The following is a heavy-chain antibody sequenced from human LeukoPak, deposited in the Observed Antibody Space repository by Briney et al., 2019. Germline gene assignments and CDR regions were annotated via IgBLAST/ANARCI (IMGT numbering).Heavy chain of an antibody. CDR2: IYYSGST. V-gene: IGHV4-30-4*08. CDR1: GGSISNYY. D-gene: IGHD2-2*01. J-gene: IGHJ5*02. Sequence: SETLSLTCVVSGGSISNYYWSWIRQPPGKGLEWIGYIYYSGSTYYNPSLKSRVTISVDTSKNQFSLKLSSVTAADTAVYYCARAHPHQFDIVVVPAAIPPEDWFDPWGQGTLVTVSS. CDR3: ARAHPHQFDIVVVPAAIPPEDWFDP.